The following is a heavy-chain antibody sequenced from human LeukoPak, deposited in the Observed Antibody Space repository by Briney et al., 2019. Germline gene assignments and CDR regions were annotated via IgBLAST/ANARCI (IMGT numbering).Heavy chain of an antibody. Sequence: GGSLRLSCAASGFTFSSYGMQWVRQAPGKGLEWVAVIWYDGSNKYYADSVKGRFTISRDNSKNTLYLQMNSLRAEDTAVYYCARGLLLPNYYYYGLDVWGQGTTVTVSS. D-gene: IGHD3-22*01. V-gene: IGHV3-33*01. J-gene: IGHJ6*02. CDR1: GFTFSSYG. CDR2: IWYDGSNK. CDR3: ARGLLLPNYYYYGLDV.